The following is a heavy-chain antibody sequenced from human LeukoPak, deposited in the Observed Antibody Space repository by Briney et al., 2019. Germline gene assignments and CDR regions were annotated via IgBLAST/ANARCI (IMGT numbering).Heavy chain of an antibody. D-gene: IGHD3/OR15-3a*01. Sequence: GGSLRLSCAASGFTFSSYAMSWVRQAPGKGLDWVSGISGSGGSTYYADSVKGRFTISRDNSKNTLYLQMNSLRAEDTAVYYCAKDWTGTKPFNLWGRGTLVTVSS. CDR2: ISGSGGST. CDR3: AKDWTGTKPFNL. V-gene: IGHV3-23*01. CDR1: GFTFSSYA. J-gene: IGHJ2*01.